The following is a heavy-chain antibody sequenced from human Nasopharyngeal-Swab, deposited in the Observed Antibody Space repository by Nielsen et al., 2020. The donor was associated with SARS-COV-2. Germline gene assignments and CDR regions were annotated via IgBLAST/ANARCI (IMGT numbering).Heavy chain of an antibody. D-gene: IGHD1-14*01. CDR2: INHSGST. CDR3: ARPTTLGYYYGMDV. J-gene: IGHJ6*02. Sequence: RQAPGKGLEWIGEINHSGSTNYNPSLKSRVTISADTSKNQFSLKLSSVTAADTAVYYCARPTTLGYYYGMDVWGQGTTVTVSS. V-gene: IGHV4-34*01.